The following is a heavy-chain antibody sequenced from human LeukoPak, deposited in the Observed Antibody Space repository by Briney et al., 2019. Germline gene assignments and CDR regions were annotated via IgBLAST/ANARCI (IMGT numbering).Heavy chain of an antibody. D-gene: IGHD3-22*01. CDR3: AKRPSVIVVGDDY. J-gene: IGHJ4*02. V-gene: IGHV3-23*01. Sequence: PGGSLRLSCAASGFIFNNYAIYWVRQAPGKGLEWVSAISNSGLSTYYADSVKGRFTISRDNSKNTAYLQMNSLRAEDTAFYYCAKRPSVIVVGDDYWGQGTLVTVSS. CDR2: ISNSGLST. CDR1: GFIFNNYA.